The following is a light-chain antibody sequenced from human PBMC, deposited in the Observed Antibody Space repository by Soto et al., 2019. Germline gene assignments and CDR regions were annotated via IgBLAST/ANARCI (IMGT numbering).Light chain of an antibody. V-gene: IGLV2-11*01. CDR2: DVG. CDR3: CSYAGSYTYVV. CDR1: SSDVGGYNY. J-gene: IGLJ2*01. Sequence: QSALTQPRSVSGSPGQSVTISCTGTSSDVGGYNYVSWYQQHPGKAPKLMIFDVGNRPSGVPDRFSGYKSGNTASLTTSGLQAEDEADYYCCSYAGSYTYVVFGGGTKLTVL.